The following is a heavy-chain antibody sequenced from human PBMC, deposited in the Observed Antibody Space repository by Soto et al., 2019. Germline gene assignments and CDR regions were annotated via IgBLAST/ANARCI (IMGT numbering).Heavy chain of an antibody. D-gene: IGHD3-22*01. CDR2: ISGSGGST. J-gene: IGHJ4*02. CDR3: AKDSVDSSGYYSYFDY. V-gene: IGHV3-23*01. CDR1: GFTFSSYA. Sequence: GGSLRLSCAASGFTFSSYAMSWVRQAPGKGLEWVPAISGSGGSTYYADSVKGRFTISRDNSKNTLYLQMNSLRAEDTAVYYCAKDSVDSSGYYSYFDYWGQGTLVTVSS.